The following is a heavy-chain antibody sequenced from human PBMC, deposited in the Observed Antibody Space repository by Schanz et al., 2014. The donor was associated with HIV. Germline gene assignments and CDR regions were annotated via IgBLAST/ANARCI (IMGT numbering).Heavy chain of an antibody. V-gene: IGHV1-8*01. CDR3: ARERYYSSGYFDLHYYYGIDV. CDR1: GYTFSSYD. D-gene: IGHD3-22*01. J-gene: IGHJ6*02. CDR2: MNPNSGHT. Sequence: QVQLVQSGAEVKNPGASVKVSCKASGYTFSSYDINWVRQATGQGLEWMGWMNPNSGHTGYAQKFQGRVTLTADATTAYMDLSSLRSEDTAMYYCARERYYSSGYFDLHYYYGIDVWGQGTTVTVSS.